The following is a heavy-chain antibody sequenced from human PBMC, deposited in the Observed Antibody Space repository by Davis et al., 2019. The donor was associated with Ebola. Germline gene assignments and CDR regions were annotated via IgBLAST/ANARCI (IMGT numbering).Heavy chain of an antibody. CDR2: INPNDGRT. J-gene: IGHJ3*02. CDR1: GYTFTNYH. CDR3: TTPGGQDGGYDVFEI. V-gene: IGHV1-46*03. Sequence: ASVKVSCKASGYTFTNYHMHWVRQAPGQGLEWMGMINPNDGRTIYAQKFQGRVTVTRDTSTTTVYMDLSSLRSEDTALYYCTTPGGQDGGYDVFEIWGQGTMVTVSS. D-gene: IGHD5-12*01.